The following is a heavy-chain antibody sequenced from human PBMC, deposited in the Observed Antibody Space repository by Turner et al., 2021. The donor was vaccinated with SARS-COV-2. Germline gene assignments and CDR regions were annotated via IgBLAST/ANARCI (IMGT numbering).Heavy chain of an antibody. CDR3: ARSSVDSGYEDDYYYYYGMDV. Sequence: EVQLVESGGGLVQPGGSLRVSCAASGFTLGDYWMTWVRQAPGMGLEWVASISQEGSEKRYVDSVQGRFAISRDNAKNSLYLQMNSLRAEDTAVYYCARSSVDSGYEDDYYYYYGMDVWGQGTTVTVSS. D-gene: IGHD5-12*01. CDR1: GFTLGDYW. CDR2: ISQEGSEK. V-gene: IGHV3-7*03. J-gene: IGHJ6*02.